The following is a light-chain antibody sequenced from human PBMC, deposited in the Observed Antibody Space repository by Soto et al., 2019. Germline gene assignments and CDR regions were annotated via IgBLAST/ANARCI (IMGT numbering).Light chain of an antibody. CDR3: SSYTSSSTYV. Sequence: QSALTQPDSVSGSPGQSITISCTGTSSDVGGYNYVSWYQQHPGKPPKLMSYDVSNRPSGVSIRFSGSKSGNTASLTISGLQAEDEADYYCSSYTSSSTYVFGTGTKLTVL. CDR1: SSDVGGYNY. J-gene: IGLJ1*01. V-gene: IGLV2-14*01. CDR2: DVS.